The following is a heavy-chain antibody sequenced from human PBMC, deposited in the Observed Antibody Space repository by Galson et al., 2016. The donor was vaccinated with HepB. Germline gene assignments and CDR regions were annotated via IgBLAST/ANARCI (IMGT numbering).Heavy chain of an antibody. CDR2: ISGSSDSK. CDR1: GFTVSSNY. D-gene: IGHD2-15*01. J-gene: IGHJ6*02. V-gene: IGHV3-21*01. CDR3: ASPTRCSGGSCNFSGMDV. Sequence: SLRLSCAAFGFTVSSNYMSWVRQAPGTGLEWVSSISGSSDSKYYADSVTGRFTISRDNANNSLFLQMNSLRVEDTAVYYCASPTRCSGGSCNFSGMDVWGQGARVTVSS.